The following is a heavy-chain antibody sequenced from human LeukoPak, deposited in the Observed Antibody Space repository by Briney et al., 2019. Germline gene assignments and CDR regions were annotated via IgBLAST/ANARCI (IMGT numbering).Heavy chain of an antibody. CDR1: GFTFSSYG. D-gene: IGHD2-15*01. CDR2: ISYDGSDK. CDR3: AKDRRSLLRFDY. V-gene: IGHV3-30*18. Sequence: SGGSLRLSCAASGFTFSSYGMHWVRQAPGKGLEWVAVISYDGSDKYYADPVKGRFTISRDNSKNTLYLQMNSLRAEDTAVYYCAKDRRSLLRFDYWGQGTLVTVSS. J-gene: IGHJ4*02.